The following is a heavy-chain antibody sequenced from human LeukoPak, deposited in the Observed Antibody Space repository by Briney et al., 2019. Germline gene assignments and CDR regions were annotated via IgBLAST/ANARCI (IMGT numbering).Heavy chain of an antibody. Sequence: SVKVSCKASGGTFSSYAISWVRQAPGQGLEWMGGIIPIFGTANYAQKFQGRVTISADESTSTAYMELSSLRSGDPAVYYCVIVVVVAATQWSAFDIWGQGTMVTASS. CDR3: VIVVVVAATQWSAFDI. CDR1: GGTFSSYA. CDR2: IIPIFGTA. J-gene: IGHJ3*02. V-gene: IGHV1-69*01. D-gene: IGHD2-15*01.